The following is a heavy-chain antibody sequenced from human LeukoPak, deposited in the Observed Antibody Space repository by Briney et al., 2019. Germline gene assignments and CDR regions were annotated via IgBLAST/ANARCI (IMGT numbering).Heavy chain of an antibody. CDR1: GGSISSGGYY. J-gene: IGHJ4*02. CDR3: ARAAIYYYDSSGPLSCDY. V-gene: IGHV4-31*03. Sequence: SQTLSLTCTVSGGSISSGGYYWSWIRQHPGKGLEWIGYIYYSGSTYYNPSLKSRVTISVDTSKNQFSLKLSSVTAADTAVYYCARAAIYYYDSSGPLSCDYWGQGTLVTVSS. CDR2: IYYSGST. D-gene: IGHD3-22*01.